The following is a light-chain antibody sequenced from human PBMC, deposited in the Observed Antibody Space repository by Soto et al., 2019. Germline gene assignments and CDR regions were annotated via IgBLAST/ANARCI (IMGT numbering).Light chain of an antibody. CDR1: QSVPRN. CDR3: QQSSNWPPEIT. Sequence: EIVLTQSPASLSLSPGDRATVSCRSSQSVPRNLAWYQQRPGQAPRLLIYDASSRATGIPDRFSGSGSGTDFILTISSLEPEDFAVYYCQQSSNWPPEITFGQGTRLEIK. J-gene: IGKJ5*01. CDR2: DAS. V-gene: IGKV3-11*01.